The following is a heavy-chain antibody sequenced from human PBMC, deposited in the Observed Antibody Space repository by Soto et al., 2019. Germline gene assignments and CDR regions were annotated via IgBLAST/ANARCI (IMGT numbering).Heavy chain of an antibody. CDR2: INPYSGGT. CDR3: AKPARVVVPAAVDY. J-gene: IGHJ4*02. Sequence: ASVKVSCKASGYTFTGFYIHWVRQAHGQGLEWMGWINPYSGGTNYVQKFQGRVTMTSDTSISSAYLELSRLRSDDTAVYYCAKPARVVVPAAVDYWGQGTLVTVSA. CDR1: GYTFTGFY. D-gene: IGHD2-2*01. V-gene: IGHV1-2*02.